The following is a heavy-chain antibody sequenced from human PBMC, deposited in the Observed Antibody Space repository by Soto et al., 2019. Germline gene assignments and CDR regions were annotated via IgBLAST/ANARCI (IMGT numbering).Heavy chain of an antibody. CDR1: GVSLSNARMG. V-gene: IGHV2-26*01. D-gene: IGHD2-21*02. Sequence: QVTLKESGPVLVKPTETLTLTCTVSGVSLSNARMGVSWIRQPPGKALEWLAHIFSNDEKSYSTSLKSRLTSSKDTSKSQVVLTMTNMDPVDTATYYCARIAVDCGGDCYYYFDYWGQGTLVTVSS. J-gene: IGHJ4*02. CDR3: ARIAVDCGGDCYYYFDY. CDR2: IFSNDEK.